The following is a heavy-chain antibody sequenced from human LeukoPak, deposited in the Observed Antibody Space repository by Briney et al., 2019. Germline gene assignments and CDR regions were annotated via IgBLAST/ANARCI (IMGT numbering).Heavy chain of an antibody. D-gene: IGHD6-6*01. Sequence: PSETLSLTCTVSGGSISSGDCYWSWIRQPPGKGLEWIGYIYYSGSTYYNPSLKSRVTISVDTSKNQFSLKLSSVTAADTAVYYCARKEQLADYFDYWGQGTLVTVSS. CDR1: GGSISSGDCY. CDR2: IYYSGST. CDR3: ARKEQLADYFDY. V-gene: IGHV4-30-4*08. J-gene: IGHJ4*02.